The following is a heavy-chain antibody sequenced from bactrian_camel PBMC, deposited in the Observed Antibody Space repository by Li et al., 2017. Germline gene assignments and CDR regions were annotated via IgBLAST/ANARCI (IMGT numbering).Heavy chain of an antibody. CDR3: VMVTYFGY. J-gene: IGHJ6*01. CDR2: ISDGGDTT. D-gene: IGHD7*01. Sequence: QLVESGGGLVQTGRSLSLSCAASGFTLSSYWMYWVRQAPGKGLEWVATISDGGDTTHYADSVKGRFTISRDNAKSTVNLRMNSLKPEDTAQYYCVMVTYFGYWGQGTQVTVS. CDR1: GFTLSSYW. V-gene: IGHV3S25*01.